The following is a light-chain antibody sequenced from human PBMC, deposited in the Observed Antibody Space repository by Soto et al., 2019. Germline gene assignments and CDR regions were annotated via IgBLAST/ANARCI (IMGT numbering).Light chain of an antibody. J-gene: IGLJ2*01. V-gene: IGLV2-11*01. Sequence: QSVLTQPRSVSGSPGQSVTISCTGTSSDVGGYNYVSWYQQHPGKAPKLMIYDVSKRPSGVPDRFSGSKSGNTASLTISGXXXXXXXXYYCCSYAGSYTYVVFGGGTKLTV. CDR3: CSYAGSYTYVV. CDR1: SSDVGGYNY. CDR2: DVS.